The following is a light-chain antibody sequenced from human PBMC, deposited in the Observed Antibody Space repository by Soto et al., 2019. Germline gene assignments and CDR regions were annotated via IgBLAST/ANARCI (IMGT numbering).Light chain of an antibody. Sequence: QSGLTQPASVSGSPGQSITISCTGTSSDVGSYNLVSWYQQHPGKAPKLMIYEVSKRPSGVSNRFSGSKSGNTASLTISGLQAEDEADYYCCSYAGSSPYVFGTGTKVTVL. CDR1: SSDVGSYNL. CDR2: EVS. J-gene: IGLJ1*01. V-gene: IGLV2-23*02. CDR3: CSYAGSSPYV.